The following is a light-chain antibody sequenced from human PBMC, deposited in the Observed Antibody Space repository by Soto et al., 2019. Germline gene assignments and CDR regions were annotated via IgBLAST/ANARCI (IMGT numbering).Light chain of an antibody. CDR2: DAS. CDR1: QDISNY. V-gene: IGKV1-33*01. J-gene: IGKJ3*01. Sequence: DIQMTQSPSSLSASVGDRVTITCQASQDISNYLNWYQQKPGKAPKLLIYDASNLETGVPSRFSGSGSGTDFTFTISSLQPEDIATYYCQQYDNLPPLTFGPETKVDIK. CDR3: QQYDNLPPLT.